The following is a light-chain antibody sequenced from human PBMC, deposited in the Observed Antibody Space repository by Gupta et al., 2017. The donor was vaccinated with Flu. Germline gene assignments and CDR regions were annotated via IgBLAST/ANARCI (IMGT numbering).Light chain of an antibody. Sequence: STLSASVGDRVTITCRASQSINSWLAWYQQKPGKAPKLLIYQASVLESGVPSRFSGSGSGTEFTLTISCLQSDDFAAYYCQHYSTYSGYSFGQGTKVEIK. J-gene: IGKJ2*03. CDR3: QHYSTYSGYS. CDR2: QAS. CDR1: QSINSW. V-gene: IGKV1-5*03.